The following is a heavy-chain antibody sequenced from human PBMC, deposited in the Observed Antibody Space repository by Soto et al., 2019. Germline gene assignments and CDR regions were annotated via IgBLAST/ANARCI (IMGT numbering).Heavy chain of an antibody. CDR2: VFYGGT. J-gene: IGHJ4*02. CDR1: GRSMSSNY. CDR3: ASYRGSFYFDS. Sequence: PSETLSLTCSVSGRSMSSNYWSWIRQSPDKGLEWLGYVFYGGTDYNPSLEGRVSMSVETPKSQFSLKLTSVTAADTAVYYCASYRGSFYFDSWGQGIHVTVSS. D-gene: IGHD4-4*01. V-gene: IGHV4-59*01.